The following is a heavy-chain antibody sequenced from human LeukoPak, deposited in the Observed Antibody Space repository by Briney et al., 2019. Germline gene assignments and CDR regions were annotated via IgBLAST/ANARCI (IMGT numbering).Heavy chain of an antibody. J-gene: IGHJ3*01. V-gene: IGHV1-2*02. Sequence: ASVKVSCKASGYTFTGFYIHWVRQAPGQGLEWMGWIDPNTGGTNYAQKFQDRVTMTRDTSMSSAYMELRRPTYGDTAVYYCARMYGGQDAFDLWGQGTMVTVSS. CDR3: ARMYGGQDAFDL. CDR2: IDPNTGGT. CDR1: GYTFTGFY. D-gene: IGHD4-23*01.